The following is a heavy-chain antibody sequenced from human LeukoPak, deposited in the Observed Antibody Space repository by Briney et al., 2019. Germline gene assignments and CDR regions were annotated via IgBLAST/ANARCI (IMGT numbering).Heavy chain of an antibody. CDR3: ARTAVAGTSLRERYYFDY. Sequence: GRSLRLSCAASGFTFSSYGMHWVRQAPGKGLEWVAVIWYDGSNKYYADSVKGRFTISRDNSKNTLYLQMNSLRAEDTAVYYCARTAVAGTSLRERYYFDYWGQGTLVTVSS. J-gene: IGHJ4*02. D-gene: IGHD6-19*01. V-gene: IGHV3-33*01. CDR1: GFTFSSYG. CDR2: IWYDGSNK.